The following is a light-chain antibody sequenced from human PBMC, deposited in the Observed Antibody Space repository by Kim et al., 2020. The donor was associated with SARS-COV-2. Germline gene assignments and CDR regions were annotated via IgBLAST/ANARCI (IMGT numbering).Light chain of an antibody. CDR2: QDS. CDR1: KLGDTY. J-gene: IGLJ2*01. V-gene: IGLV3-1*01. Sequence: PGQKATITGCGVKLGDTYACWYQQKPGQSPVLVIYQDSKRPSGIPERFSGSNSGNTATLTISGTQAMDEADYYCQAWDSSTVVFGGGTQLTVL. CDR3: QAWDSSTVV.